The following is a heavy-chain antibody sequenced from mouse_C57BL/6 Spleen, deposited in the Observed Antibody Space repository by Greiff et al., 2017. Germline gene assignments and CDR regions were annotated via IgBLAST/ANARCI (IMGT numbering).Heavy chain of an antibody. CDR3: TVHDRGAWFAY. V-gene: IGHV14-4*01. J-gene: IGHJ3*01. Sequence: EVQLQQSGAELVRPGASVKLSCTASGFNIKDDYMHWVKQRPEQGLEWIGWIDPENGDTEYASKFQGKATITADTSSNTAYLQLSSLTSEDTAVYYCTVHDRGAWFAYWGQGTLVTVSA. CDR2: IDPENGDT. CDR1: GFNIKDDY. D-gene: IGHD2-12*01.